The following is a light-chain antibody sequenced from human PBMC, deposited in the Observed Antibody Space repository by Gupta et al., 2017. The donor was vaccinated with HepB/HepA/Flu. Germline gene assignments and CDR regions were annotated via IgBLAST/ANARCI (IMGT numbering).Light chain of an antibody. Sequence: QSVLTQPPPVSEVPGQRVPISCSGSSSNTGNNAVNWYQQLPGAATRRSIESKSLRPSALSDRFSGSKSGTCDSLAIRGLPSEEEGQDYCASWADRLNGDIFGGGTQLTVL. J-gene: IGLJ2*01. CDR2: SKS. V-gene: IGLV1-36*01. CDR1: SSNTGNNA. CDR3: ASWADRLNGDI.